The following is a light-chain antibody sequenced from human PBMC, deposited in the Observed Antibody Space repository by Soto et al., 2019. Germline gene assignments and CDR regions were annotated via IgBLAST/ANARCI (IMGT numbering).Light chain of an antibody. CDR3: QKYNSAPQT. J-gene: IGKJ1*01. CDR1: QSIIRH. Sequence: DIQMTQSPSSLSASIGDGVTITCRAIQSIIRHLHWYQQIPGKAPKLLIYAASTLQSGVPSRFSGSGSGTDFTLTISSLQPEDVATYYCQKYNSAPQTFGQGTKVDIK. CDR2: AAS. V-gene: IGKV1-27*01.